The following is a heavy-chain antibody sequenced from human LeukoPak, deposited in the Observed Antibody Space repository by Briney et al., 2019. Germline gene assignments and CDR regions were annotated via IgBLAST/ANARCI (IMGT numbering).Heavy chain of an antibody. J-gene: IGHJ4*02. CDR2: IYTSGST. CDR1: GGSISSGSYY. Sequence: SQTLSLTCTVSGGSISSGSYYWSWIRQPAGKGLEWIGRIYTSGSTNYNPSLKSRVTISVDKSKNQFSLKLSSVTAADTAVYYCARGHLRSYATFDYWGQGTLVTVSS. D-gene: IGHD1-26*01. V-gene: IGHV4-61*02. CDR3: ARGHLRSYATFDY.